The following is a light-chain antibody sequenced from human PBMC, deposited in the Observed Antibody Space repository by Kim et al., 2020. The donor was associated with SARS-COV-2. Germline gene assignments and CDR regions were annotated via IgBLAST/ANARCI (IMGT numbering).Light chain of an antibody. Sequence: GERAPLSCRASQSVSNNYLAWFQQKPGQPPRLFIYGASSRAAGIPDRFSGSGSGTDFTLTVSRLEPEDFAVYYCQQFDTSPPTWTFGQGTKVDIK. CDR2: GAS. CDR3: QQFDTSPPTWT. J-gene: IGKJ1*01. V-gene: IGKV3-20*01. CDR1: QSVSNNY.